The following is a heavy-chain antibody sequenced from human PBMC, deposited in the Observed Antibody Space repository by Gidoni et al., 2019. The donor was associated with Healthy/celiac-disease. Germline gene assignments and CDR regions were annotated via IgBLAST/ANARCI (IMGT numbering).Heavy chain of an antibody. CDR2: INHSGST. CDR3: ASRVALVGATTSSFDY. CDR1: GGSFSRYY. Sequence: QVQLQQWGAGLLKPSETLSLTCAVYGGSFSRYYWSWIRQPPGKGLEWIGEINHSGSTNSNPSLKSRVTISVDTSKNQFSLKLSSVTAADTAGYYCASRVALVGATTSSFDYWGQGTLVTVSS. J-gene: IGHJ4*02. D-gene: IGHD1-26*01. V-gene: IGHV4-34*01.